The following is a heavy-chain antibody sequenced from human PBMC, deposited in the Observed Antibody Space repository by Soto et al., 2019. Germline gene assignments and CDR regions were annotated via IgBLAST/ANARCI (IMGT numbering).Heavy chain of an antibody. CDR2: ISSSGGIT. J-gene: IGHJ4*02. CDR1: GFTFGSYA. Sequence: GGSLRLSCAASGFTFGSYAMIWVRQAPGKGLVWVSTISSSGGITYYADSVKGRFTISRDNSKNTLYLQMNSLRAEDTAVYYCAKGGYNYGFLFDCWGQGTLVTVSS. CDR3: AKGGYNYGFLFDC. D-gene: IGHD5-18*01. V-gene: IGHV3-23*01.